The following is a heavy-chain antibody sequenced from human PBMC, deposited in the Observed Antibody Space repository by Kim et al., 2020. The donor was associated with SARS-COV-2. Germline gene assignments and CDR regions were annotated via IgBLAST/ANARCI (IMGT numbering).Heavy chain of an antibody. CDR1: GFTFSSYW. V-gene: IGHV3-7*01. J-gene: IGHJ4*02. Sequence: GGSLRLSCAAYGFTFSSYWMSWVRQAPGKGLEWVANIRQDGSEKFHVDSVKGRFTISRDNAKNSLYLQMNSLRAEDTAVYYCAREGTGACDYWGQGTLVTVSS. D-gene: IGHD1-1*01. CDR2: IRQDGSEK. CDR3: AREGTGACDY.